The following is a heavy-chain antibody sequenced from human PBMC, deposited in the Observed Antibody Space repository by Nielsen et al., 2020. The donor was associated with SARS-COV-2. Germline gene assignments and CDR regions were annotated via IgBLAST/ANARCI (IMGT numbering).Heavy chain of an antibody. J-gene: IGHJ4*02. CDR1: GGSISSYY. D-gene: IGHD6-13*01. CDR2: IYYSGST. CDR3: ARHVAIAAVSYYFDY. Sequence: SETLSLTCTVSGGSISSYYWSWIRQPPGKGLEWIGSIYYSGSTYYNPSLKSRVTISVDTSKNQFSLKLSSVTAADTAVYYCARHVAIAAVSYYFDYWGQGTLVTVSS. V-gene: IGHV4-59*05.